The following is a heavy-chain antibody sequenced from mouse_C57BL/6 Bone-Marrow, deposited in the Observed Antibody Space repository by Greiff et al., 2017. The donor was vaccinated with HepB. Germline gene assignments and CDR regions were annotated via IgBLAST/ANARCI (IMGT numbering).Heavy chain of an antibody. CDR3: AREGHYYGSSSWFAY. J-gene: IGHJ3*01. V-gene: IGHV1-81*01. D-gene: IGHD1-1*01. Sequence: VQVVESGAELARPGASVKLSCKASGYTFTSYGISWVKQRTGQGLEWIGEIYPRSGNTYYNEKFKGKATLTADKSSSTAYMELRSLTSEDSAVYFCAREGHYYGSSSWFAYWGQGTLVTVSA. CDR1: GYTFTSYG. CDR2: IYPRSGNT.